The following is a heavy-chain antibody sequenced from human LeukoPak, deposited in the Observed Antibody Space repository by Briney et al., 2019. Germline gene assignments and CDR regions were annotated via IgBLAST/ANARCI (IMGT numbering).Heavy chain of an antibody. V-gene: IGHV3-30*02. CDR2: IRNDGSNK. J-gene: IGHJ3*02. Sequence: GGSLRLSCAASGFTFSSYGMDWVRQAPGKGLEWVAFIRNDGSNKYYADSVKGRFTISRDNSKNTLYLQMNSLRTEDTAVYYCASSGRIKGDAFDIWGQGTMVTVSS. CDR1: GFTFSSYG. CDR3: ASSGRIKGDAFDI. D-gene: IGHD1-26*01.